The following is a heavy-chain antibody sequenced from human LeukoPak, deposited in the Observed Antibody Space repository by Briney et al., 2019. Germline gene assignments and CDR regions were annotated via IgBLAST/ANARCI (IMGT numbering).Heavy chain of an antibody. CDR3: ARASDNCSGGSCYIEWFDP. CDR2: INPNSGGT. J-gene: IGHJ5*02. Sequence: ASVTVSCKASGYSFTGYYMHWVRQAPGQGLEWMGWINPNSGGTKYAQKFQGRVTMTRDTSISTAYMELSSLRSEDTAVYYCARASDNCSGGSCYIEWFDPWGQGTLVTVSS. V-gene: IGHV1-2*02. D-gene: IGHD2-15*01. CDR1: GYSFTGYY.